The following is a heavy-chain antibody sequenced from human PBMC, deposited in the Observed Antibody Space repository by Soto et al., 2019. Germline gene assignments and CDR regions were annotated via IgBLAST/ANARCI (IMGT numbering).Heavy chain of an antibody. D-gene: IGHD3-22*01. Sequence: SGPTLVNPTYTLRLTCSGSGFSLSNPRVGVSLILEPPGKSLEWLAHIFSNDEKSYSTSLKSRLTISRDTSKSQVVLTMTNMDPVDTATYYCARIQRISMIVVSKPYFDYWGQGALVTSPQ. J-gene: IGHJ4*02. CDR2: IFSNDEK. CDR1: GFSLSNPRVG. CDR3: ARIQRISMIVVSKPYFDY. V-gene: IGHV2-26*01.